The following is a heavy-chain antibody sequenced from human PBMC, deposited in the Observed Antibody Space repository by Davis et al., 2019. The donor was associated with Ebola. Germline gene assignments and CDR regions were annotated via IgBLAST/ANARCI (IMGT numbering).Heavy chain of an antibody. CDR2: IFYTGTT. V-gene: IGHV4-39*02. Sequence: SETLSLTCSVSGGDRRSSNYYSSWVCQPPGKGLEWIGSIFYTGTTYFNPSLSSRVAVSVDTSKNHFSLKLSSVTPADTAIYYCAIQVMGTTRVFDFWGQGNLFPVSS. D-gene: IGHD1-1*01. J-gene: IGHJ4*02. CDR1: GGDRRSSNYY. CDR3: AIQVMGTTRVFDF.